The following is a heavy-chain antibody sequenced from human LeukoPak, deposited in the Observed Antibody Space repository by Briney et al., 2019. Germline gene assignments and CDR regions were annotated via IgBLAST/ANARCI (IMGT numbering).Heavy chain of an antibody. J-gene: IGHJ2*01. D-gene: IGHD4-17*01. CDR1: GGSISSSSYY. CDR2: IYYSGST. V-gene: IGHV4-39*07. CDR3: ARQDYGDYVWYFDL. Sequence: SETLSLTCTVSGGSISSSSYYWGWIRQPPGKGLEWIGSIYYSGSTYYNPSLKSRVTISVDTSKNQFSLKLSSVTAADTAVYYCARQDYGDYVWYFDLWGRGTLVTVSS.